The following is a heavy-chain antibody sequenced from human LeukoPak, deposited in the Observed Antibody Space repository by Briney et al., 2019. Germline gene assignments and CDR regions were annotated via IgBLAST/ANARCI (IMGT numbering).Heavy chain of an antibody. D-gene: IGHD1-14*01. CDR1: GGSISSSNYY. CDR3: AREGPDGVGWFDP. CDR2: IYYSGST. J-gene: IGHJ5*02. V-gene: IGHV4-39*07. Sequence: SETLSLTCTVSGGSISSSNYYWGWIRQPPGKGLEWIGSIYYSGSTYYNPSLKSRVTISVDTSKNQFSLKLSSVTAADTAVYYCAREGPDGVGWFDPWGQGTLVTVSS.